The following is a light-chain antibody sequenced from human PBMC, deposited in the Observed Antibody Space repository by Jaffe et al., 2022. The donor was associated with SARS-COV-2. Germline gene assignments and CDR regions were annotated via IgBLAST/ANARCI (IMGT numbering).Light chain of an antibody. J-gene: IGKJ1*01. V-gene: IGKV1-5*03. CDR1: QSISDW. Sequence: DTQMTQSPSTLSASIGDRVTITCRASQSISDWLAWYQQKPGKAPKPLIYKASSLESGVPSRFSGSGSGTEFTLTISSLQPDDFATYYCQRYNNYPWMFGQGTKVEIK. CDR2: KAS. CDR3: QRYNNYPWM.